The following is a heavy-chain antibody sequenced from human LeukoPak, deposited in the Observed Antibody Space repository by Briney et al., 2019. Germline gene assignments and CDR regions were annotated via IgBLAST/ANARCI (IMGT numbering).Heavy chain of an antibody. CDR1: GFTFSSYW. CDR2: INSDGSST. Sequence: PGGSLRLSCAASGFTFSSYWMHWVRQAPGKGLVWVSRINSDGSSTSYADSVKGRFTISRDNAKNTLYLQMNSLRAEDAAVCYCARSKLLWFGEDWGQGTLVTVSS. J-gene: IGHJ4*02. D-gene: IGHD3-10*01. CDR3: ARSKLLWFGED. V-gene: IGHV3-74*01.